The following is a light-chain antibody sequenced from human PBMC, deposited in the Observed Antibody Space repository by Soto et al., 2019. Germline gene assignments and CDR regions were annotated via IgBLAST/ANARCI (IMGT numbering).Light chain of an antibody. V-gene: IGLV4-69*01. J-gene: IGLJ2*01. Sequence: QPVLTQSPSASASLGASVKVTCTLSSGHSSFAIAWHQQQPEKAPRYLMKLNSDGSHTKGDGIPDRFSGSSSGAERYLTISRLQADDEADYYCQTWGSGSVVFGGGTKLTVL. CDR3: QTWGSGSVV. CDR1: SGHSSFA. CDR2: LNSDGSH.